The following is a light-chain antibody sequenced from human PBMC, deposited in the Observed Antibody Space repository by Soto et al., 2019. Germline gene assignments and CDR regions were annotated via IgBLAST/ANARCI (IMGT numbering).Light chain of an antibody. V-gene: IGLV1-40*01. Sequence: QSVLTQPPSVSGAPGQRVTISCTGNSSNLGAGYDVHWYQQLPGAAPKLVIFGNRNRPSRVPERFSGSKSGTSASLATTGLQTEDEADYYCQAYDYSLTASVFGGGTKLTVL. CDR2: GNR. J-gene: IGLJ3*02. CDR1: SSNLGAGYD. CDR3: QAYDYSLTASV.